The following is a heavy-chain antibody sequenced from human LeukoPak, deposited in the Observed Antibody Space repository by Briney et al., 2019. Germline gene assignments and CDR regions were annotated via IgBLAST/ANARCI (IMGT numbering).Heavy chain of an antibody. J-gene: IGHJ5*02. CDR3: ARGRAWRAGFDP. Sequence: PSETLSLTCAVYGGSFSGYYWSWIRQPPGKGLEWIGEINHSGSTNYNPSLKSRVTISVDTSKNQFSLELSSVTAADTAVYYCARGRAWRAGFDPWGQGTLVTVSS. V-gene: IGHV4-34*01. CDR2: INHSGST. CDR1: GGSFSGYY. D-gene: IGHD3-3*01.